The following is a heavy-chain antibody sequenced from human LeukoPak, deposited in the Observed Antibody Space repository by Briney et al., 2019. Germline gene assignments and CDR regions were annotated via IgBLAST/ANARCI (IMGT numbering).Heavy chain of an antibody. CDR3: AKDLLIVRPWDAFDI. Sequence: GGSLRLSCAASGFTFSSYAMSWVRQAPGKGLEWVSAISGGGDNTYYADSVKGRFIISRDNSKNTLYLQMNSLRAEDTAVYYCAKDLLIVRPWDAFDIWGQGTMVTVSS. D-gene: IGHD2/OR15-2a*01. J-gene: IGHJ3*02. V-gene: IGHV3-23*01. CDR1: GFTFSSYA. CDR2: ISGGGDNT.